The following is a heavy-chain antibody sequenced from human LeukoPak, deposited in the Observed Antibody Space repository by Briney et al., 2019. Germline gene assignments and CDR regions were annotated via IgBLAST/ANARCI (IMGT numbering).Heavy chain of an antibody. CDR2: INSRGSTT. Sequence: GGSLRLSCAASGFTFSSYEMNWVRQAPGKGLEWVSYINSRGSTTYYADSVKGRFTISRDNAKNSLFLQMNSLRDEATAVYYCAREDDYDSSGYPDWGQGTLVTVSS. CDR3: AREDDYDSSGYPD. V-gene: IGHV3-48*03. J-gene: IGHJ4*02. D-gene: IGHD3-22*01. CDR1: GFTFSSYE.